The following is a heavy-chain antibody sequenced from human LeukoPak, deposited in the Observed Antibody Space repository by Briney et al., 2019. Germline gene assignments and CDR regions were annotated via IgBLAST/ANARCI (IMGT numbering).Heavy chain of an antibody. V-gene: IGHV3-72*01. CDR1: GFTVSSNY. J-gene: IGHJ6*02. CDR2: TRNKANSYTT. Sequence: GGSLRLSCAASGFTVSSNYMDWVRQAPGKGLEWVGRTRNKANSYTTEYAASVKGRFTISRDDSKNSLYLQMNSLKTEDTAVYYCAREDVWGQGTTVTVPS. CDR3: AREDV.